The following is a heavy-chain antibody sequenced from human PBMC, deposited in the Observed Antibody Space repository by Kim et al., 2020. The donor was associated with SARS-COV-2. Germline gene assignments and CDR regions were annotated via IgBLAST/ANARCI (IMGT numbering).Heavy chain of an antibody. Sequence: GGSLRLSCLASGFNFRSYAMHWVRQAPGKGLEYVSAIRTNGENTDYADSVKGRFTTSRDNSKNTLYLQMRSLRLEDSAVYYYVGGRVDYWGQGTQVTVSS. CDR1: GFNFRSYA. D-gene: IGHD1-26*01. CDR2: IRTNGENT. CDR3: VGGRVDY. V-gene: IGHV3-64D*09. J-gene: IGHJ4*02.